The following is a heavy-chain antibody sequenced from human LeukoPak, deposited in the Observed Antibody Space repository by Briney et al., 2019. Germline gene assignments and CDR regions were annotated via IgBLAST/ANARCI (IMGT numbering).Heavy chain of an antibody. V-gene: IGHV3-7*01. D-gene: IGHD6-13*01. CDR3: ARDLGSAGKGYGMDV. J-gene: IGHJ6*02. CDR2: IKQDGSEK. CDR1: GFTFSSYW. Sequence: GGSLRLSCAASGFTFSSYWTSWVRQAPGKGLEWVANIKQDGSEKYYVDSVKGRFTISRDNAKNSLYLQMNSLRAEDTAVYYCARDLGSAGKGYGMDVWGQGTTVTVSS.